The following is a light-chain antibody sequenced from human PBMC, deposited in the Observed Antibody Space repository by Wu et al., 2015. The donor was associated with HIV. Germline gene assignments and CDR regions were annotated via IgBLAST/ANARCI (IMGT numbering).Light chain of an antibody. V-gene: IGKV3-11*01. J-gene: IGKJ5*01. CDR3: QQRFTWPLT. Sequence: EIVLTQSPGTLSLSPGERATLSCRATQSLTSRYLAWYQQKPGQAPRLLIYDASNRATGIPARFSGSGSGTDFTLTISSLEPEDFAVYYCQQRFTWPLTFGQGTRLEIK. CDR2: DAS. CDR1: QSLTSRY.